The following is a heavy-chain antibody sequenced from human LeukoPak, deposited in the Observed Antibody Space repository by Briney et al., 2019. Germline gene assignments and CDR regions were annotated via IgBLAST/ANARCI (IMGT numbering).Heavy chain of an antibody. CDR1: GGTFSSYA. J-gene: IGHJ4*02. Sequence: SVKVSCKASGGTFSSYAISWVRQAPGQGLEWMGGIIPIFGTANYAQKFQGRVTITADESTSTAYMELSSLRSGDTAVYYCARDAAVAGNLLGYWGQGTLVTVSS. V-gene: IGHV1-69*13. CDR3: ARDAAVAGNLLGY. CDR2: IIPIFGTA. D-gene: IGHD6-19*01.